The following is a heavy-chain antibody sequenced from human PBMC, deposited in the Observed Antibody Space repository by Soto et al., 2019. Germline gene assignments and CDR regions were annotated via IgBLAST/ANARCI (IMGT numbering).Heavy chain of an antibody. V-gene: IGHV3-21*01. Sequence: EVQLVESGGGLVKPGGSLRLSCAASGFTLSGYTLNWVRQAPGKGLEWVSSISSSSSHIYYADSVKGRFTISRDNAKNSLDLQMNSLRAEDTAVYYCTSDFPVTTFGGYWGQGTLVTVSS. D-gene: IGHD4-17*01. J-gene: IGHJ4*02. CDR1: GFTLSGYT. CDR3: TSDFPVTTFGGY. CDR2: ISSSSSHI.